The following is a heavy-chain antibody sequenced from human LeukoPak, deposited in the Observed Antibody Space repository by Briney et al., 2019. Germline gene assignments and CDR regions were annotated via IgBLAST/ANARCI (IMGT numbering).Heavy chain of an antibody. Sequence: GGSLRLLCAASGFIFSRYEMNWVRRARGRGLEGVSYISSSGSTIYYADSVKGRFTISRDNAKNSLYLQMNSLRAEDTAGYYCAREGSNGGYYYYGMDVWGQGTTVTVSS. CDR2: ISSSGSTI. V-gene: IGHV3-48*03. CDR1: GFIFSRYE. CDR3: AREGSNGGYYYYGMDV. J-gene: IGHJ6*02. D-gene: IGHD4-11*01.